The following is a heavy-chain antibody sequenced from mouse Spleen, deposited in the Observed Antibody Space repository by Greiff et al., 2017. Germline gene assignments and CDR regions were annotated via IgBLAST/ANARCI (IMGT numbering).Heavy chain of an antibody. CDR3: ARPYGNPWWYFDV. CDR2: IYPGSGNT. Sequence: QVQLQQSGAELVRPGASVKLSCKASGYTFTDYYINWVKQRPGQGLEWIARIYPGSGNTYYNEKFKGKATLTAEKSSSTAYMQLSSLTSEDSAVYFCARPYGNPWWYFDVWGAGTTVTVSS. CDR1: GYTFTDYY. J-gene: IGHJ1*01. D-gene: IGHD2-1*01. V-gene: IGHV1-76*01.